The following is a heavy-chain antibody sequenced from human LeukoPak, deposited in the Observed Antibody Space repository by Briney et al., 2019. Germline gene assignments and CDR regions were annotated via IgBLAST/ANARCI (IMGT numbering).Heavy chain of an antibody. D-gene: IGHD6-19*01. Sequence: GGSLRLSCAASGFTFSSYAMSWVRQAPGKGLEWVSAISGSGGSTYYADSVKGRFTISRDNSKNTLYLQMNSLRAEDTAVYYCAKTTAHKQWLAVGFFDYWGQGTLVTVSS. CDR2: ISGSGGST. CDR3: AKTTAHKQWLAVGFFDY. V-gene: IGHV3-23*01. CDR1: GFTFSSYA. J-gene: IGHJ4*02.